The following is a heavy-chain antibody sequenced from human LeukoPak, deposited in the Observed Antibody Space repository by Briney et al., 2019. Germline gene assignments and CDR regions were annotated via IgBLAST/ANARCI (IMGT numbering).Heavy chain of an antibody. J-gene: IGHJ5*02. CDR3: AKDPNYYDSSGYYH. CDR2: ISGSGGST. D-gene: IGHD3-22*01. Sequence: PGGSLRLSCAASGFTFSSYAMHWVRQAPGKGLEWVSAISGSGGSTYYADSVKGRFTISRDNSKNTLYLQMNSLRAEDTAVYYCAKDPNYYDSSGYYHWGQGTLVTVSS. CDR1: GFTFSSYA. V-gene: IGHV3-23*01.